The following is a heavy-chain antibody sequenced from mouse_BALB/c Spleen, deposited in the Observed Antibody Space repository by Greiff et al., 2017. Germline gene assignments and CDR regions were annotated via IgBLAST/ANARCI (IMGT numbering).Heavy chain of an antibody. V-gene: IGHV5-12-1*01. J-gene: IGHJ2*01. CDR2: ISSGGGST. Sequence: EVQLVESGGGLVKPGGSLKLSCAASGFAFSSYDMSWVRQTPEKRLEWVAYISSGGGSTYNPDTVKGRFTISRDNAKNTLYLQMSSLKSEDTAMYYCARHEGYGNYEGYWGQGTTLTVSS. CDR1: GFAFSSYD. CDR3: ARHEGYGNYEGY. D-gene: IGHD2-1*01.